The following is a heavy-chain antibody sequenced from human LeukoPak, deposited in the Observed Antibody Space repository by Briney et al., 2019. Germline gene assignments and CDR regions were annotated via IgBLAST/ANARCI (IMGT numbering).Heavy chain of an antibody. Sequence: ASVKLSCTASGYSFIDYYMHWVRQAPGQGPEWMGWINPRSGGTTYAQTFHGRVTMTRDTSITTAYMELTRLTPDDTAVYYCARGDYGYSFDYWGQGTLVTVSS. V-gene: IGHV1-2*02. J-gene: IGHJ4*02. D-gene: IGHD4-17*01. CDR3: ARGDYGYSFDY. CDR1: GYSFIDYY. CDR2: INPRSGGT.